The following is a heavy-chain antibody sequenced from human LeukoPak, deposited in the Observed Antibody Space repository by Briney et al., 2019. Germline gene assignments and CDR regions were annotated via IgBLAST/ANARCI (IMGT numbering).Heavy chain of an antibody. J-gene: IGHJ3*02. CDR3: AKPYDFWSGYYGDAFDI. CDR2: ISYDGSVK. D-gene: IGHD3-3*01. V-gene: IGHV3-30-3*01. CDR1: GFAFSTYA. Sequence: GGSLRLSCAASGFAFSTYAMHWVRQAPGKGLEWVAVISYDGSVKYYADSVKGRFTISRDNSKNTLYLQMNSLRAEDTAVYYCAKPYDFWSGYYGDAFDIWGQGTMVTVSS.